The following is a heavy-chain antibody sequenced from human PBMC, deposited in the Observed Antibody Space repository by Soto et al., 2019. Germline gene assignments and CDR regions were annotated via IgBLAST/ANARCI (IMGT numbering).Heavy chain of an antibody. CDR3: ARKAGSFDNWFDP. CDR1: GDSVISGSYY. D-gene: IGHD3-10*01. V-gene: IGHV4-61*01. Sequence: SETLSLTCTVSGDSVISGSYYWSWIRQPPGKGLEWIGYISYSGNTNYNPSLKSRLTISVDTSKNQFSLKLSSVTAADTAVYYCARKAGSFDNWFDPWGQGTLVTVSS. CDR2: ISYSGNT. J-gene: IGHJ5*02.